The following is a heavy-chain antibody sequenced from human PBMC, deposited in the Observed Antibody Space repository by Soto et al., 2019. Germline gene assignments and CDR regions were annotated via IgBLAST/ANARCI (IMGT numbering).Heavy chain of an antibody. Sequence: ASVKVSCKAAGYTFTGSYMHWVRQAPGQGLEWMGWINPNSGNTGYAQKFQGRVTMTRNTSISTAYMELSSLRSEDTAVYYCARGLDELVPGDVWGKGTTVTVSS. CDR2: INPNSGNT. CDR3: ARGLDELVPGDV. J-gene: IGHJ6*04. CDR1: GYTFTGSY. D-gene: IGHD2-2*01. V-gene: IGHV1-8*02.